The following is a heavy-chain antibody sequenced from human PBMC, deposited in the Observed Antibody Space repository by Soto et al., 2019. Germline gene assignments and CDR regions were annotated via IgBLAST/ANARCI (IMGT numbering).Heavy chain of an antibody. CDR2: IYYSGST. CDR1: GGSISSYY. J-gene: IGHJ6*02. D-gene: IGHD3-22*01. Sequence: SETLSLTCTVSGGSISSYYWSWIRQPPGKGLEWIGYIYYSGSTNYNPSLKSRVTISVDTSKDQFSLKLSSVTAADTAVYYCARGRVSVVKVYYYYGMDVWGQGTTVTVSS. V-gene: IGHV4-59*08. CDR3: ARGRVSVVKVYYYYGMDV.